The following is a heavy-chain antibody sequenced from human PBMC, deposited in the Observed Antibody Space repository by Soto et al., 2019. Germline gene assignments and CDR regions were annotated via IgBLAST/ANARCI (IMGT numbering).Heavy chain of an antibody. Sequence: GGSLRLSCAASGFTFSSYWMSWVRQAPGKGLEWVANIKQDGSEKYYVDSVKGRFTISRDNAKNSLYLQMNSLRAEDTAVYYCARFGTPRVPAAPRYSWFDPWGQGTLVTVSS. CDR2: IKQDGSEK. CDR3: ARFGTPRVPAAPRYSWFDP. D-gene: IGHD2-2*01. V-gene: IGHV3-7*01. CDR1: GFTFSSYW. J-gene: IGHJ5*02.